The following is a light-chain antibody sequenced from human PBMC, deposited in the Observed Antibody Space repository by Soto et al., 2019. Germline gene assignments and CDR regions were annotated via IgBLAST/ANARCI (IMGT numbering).Light chain of an antibody. CDR2: DAS. CDR1: QSISGW. V-gene: IGKV1-5*01. CDR3: QQYNSWPYT. J-gene: IGKJ2*01. Sequence: DIQMTQSPSTLSASVGDRVTITCRASQSISGWLAWYQQKPGKAPELLIYDASSLESGVPSRFSGSGSGTEFTLTLSSLLPDDFGTYYCQQYNSWPYTFGQGTKLEIK.